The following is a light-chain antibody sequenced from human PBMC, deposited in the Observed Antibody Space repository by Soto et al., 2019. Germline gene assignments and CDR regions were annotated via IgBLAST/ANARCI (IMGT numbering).Light chain of an antibody. V-gene: IGLV1-40*01. CDR3: LSFDSSLSVV. J-gene: IGLJ2*01. CDR2: GNT. CDR1: RSNIGAGYD. Sequence: QSVLTQPPSVSGAPGQRVTISCTGSRSNIGAGYDVHWYQQLPGRAPKLLIYGNTNPPSGVPDRFSGSKSGTSASLAITGLQAEDEADYYCLSFDSSLSVVFGGGTKVTVL.